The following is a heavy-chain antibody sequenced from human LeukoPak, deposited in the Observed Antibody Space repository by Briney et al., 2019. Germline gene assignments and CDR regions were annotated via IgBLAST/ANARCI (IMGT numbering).Heavy chain of an antibody. CDR1: GYTLTELS. Sequence: ASVKVSCKVSGYTLTELSMHRVRQAPGKGLEWMGGFDPEDGETIYAQKFQGRVTMTEDTSTDTAYMELSSLRSEDTAVYYCATGRTTIFGVVTYFDYWGQGTLVTVFS. CDR3: ATGRTTIFGVVTYFDY. CDR2: FDPEDGET. J-gene: IGHJ4*02. V-gene: IGHV1-24*01. D-gene: IGHD3-3*01.